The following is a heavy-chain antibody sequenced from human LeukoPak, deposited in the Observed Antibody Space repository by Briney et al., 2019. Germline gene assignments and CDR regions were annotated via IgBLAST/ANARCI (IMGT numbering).Heavy chain of an antibody. D-gene: IGHD6-19*01. Sequence: PSETLSLTCSVSGGSIDTFFWTWIRQPPGKGLEWVGYVSYVATSYNPSLKSRLTISLDTSRTQFFLNLTSVTAADTGVYYCARGMRIAVAGYWFDPWGQGTLVTVSS. CDR2: VSYVAT. CDR3: ARGMRIAVAGYWFDP. V-gene: IGHV4-59*01. J-gene: IGHJ5*02. CDR1: GGSIDTFF.